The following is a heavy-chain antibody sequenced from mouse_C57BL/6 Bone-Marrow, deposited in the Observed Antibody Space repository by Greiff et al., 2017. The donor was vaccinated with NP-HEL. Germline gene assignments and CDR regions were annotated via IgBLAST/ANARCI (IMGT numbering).Heavy chain of an antibody. Sequence: EVQRVESGGDLVKPGGSLKLSCAASGFTFSSYGMSWVRQTPDKRLEWVATISSGGSYTYYPDSVKGRFTISRDNAKNTLYLQMSSPKSEDTAMSYCARRRATVVAPWFDVWGTGTTVTVSS. D-gene: IGHD1-1*01. V-gene: IGHV5-6*01. J-gene: IGHJ1*03. CDR3: ARRRATVVAPWFDV. CDR2: ISSGGSYT. CDR1: GFTFSSYG.